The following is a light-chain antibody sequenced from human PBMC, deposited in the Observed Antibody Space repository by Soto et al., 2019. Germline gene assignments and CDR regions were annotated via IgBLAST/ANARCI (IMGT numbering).Light chain of an antibody. V-gene: IGKV1-27*01. J-gene: IGKJ3*01. CDR1: QGVNNN. Sequence: DIQMTQSPSSLSASVGDRVTITCRASQGVNNNLAWYQHKAGKAPDLLIYAASTLQSGVPSRFSGSGSGTDFTLTLSSLQPDDVATYFCQEYNSATFTFGPGTKVDIK. CDR2: AAS. CDR3: QEYNSATFT.